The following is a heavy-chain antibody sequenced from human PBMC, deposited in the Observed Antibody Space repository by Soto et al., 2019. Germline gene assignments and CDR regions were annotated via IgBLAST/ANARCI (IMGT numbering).Heavy chain of an antibody. CDR1: GGSFSTYY. D-gene: IGHD3-22*01. Sequence: SETLSLTCVVSGGSFSTYYYNWIRQSPGKGLEWIGEINHSGNNNYSPSLKSRVTISVDKSKNQFSLKLSSVTAADTAVYYCARVGTYYDSSGYCWFDPWGQGTLVTVSS. CDR2: INHSGNN. J-gene: IGHJ5*02. CDR3: ARVGTYYDSSGYCWFDP. V-gene: IGHV4-34*01.